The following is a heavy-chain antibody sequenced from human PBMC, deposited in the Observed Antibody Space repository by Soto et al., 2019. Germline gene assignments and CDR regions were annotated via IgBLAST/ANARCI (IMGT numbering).Heavy chain of an antibody. CDR1: GASFSGHC. D-gene: IGHD3-3*01. CDR3: ASLAGGGLRFLEWLDFDY. Sequence: SETLSLTCAVYGASFSGHCWNWIRQPPGKGPEWLGEIDHNGSPNYNPSFKSRVSISTDTSRNQFSLKVNSVTAADTAVFYCASLAGGGLRFLEWLDFDYWGQGTLVTSPQ. CDR2: IDHNGSP. V-gene: IGHV4-34*01. J-gene: IGHJ4*02.